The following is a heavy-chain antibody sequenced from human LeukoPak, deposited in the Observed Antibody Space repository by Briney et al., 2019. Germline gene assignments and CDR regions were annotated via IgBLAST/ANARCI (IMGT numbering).Heavy chain of an antibody. CDR2: ISGSGDNT. J-gene: IGHJ4*02. CDR1: GFTFSSYA. Sequence: GGSLRLSCAASGFTFSSYAMSWVRQAPGKGLKWVSGISGSGDNTYYADSVKGRFTISRDNSKNTLYVQVNSLGTEDTAAYYCAKGSYYDSSGSFYFDYWGQGTLVTVSS. CDR3: AKGSYYDSSGSFYFDY. D-gene: IGHD3-22*01. V-gene: IGHV3-23*01.